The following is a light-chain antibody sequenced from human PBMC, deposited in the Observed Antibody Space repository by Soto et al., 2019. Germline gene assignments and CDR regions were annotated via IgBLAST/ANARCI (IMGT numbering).Light chain of an antibody. CDR1: SSNIGAGYD. J-gene: IGLJ3*02. CDR2: GNS. V-gene: IGLV1-40*01. Sequence: QSVLTQPPSVSGAPGQRVTISCTGSSSNIGAGYDVHWYQQLPGTARKLLIYGNSNRPSGVPDRFSGSKSGTSASLAITGLQAEDEADYYCQSYDSSLSALFGGGTKVTVL. CDR3: QSYDSSLSAL.